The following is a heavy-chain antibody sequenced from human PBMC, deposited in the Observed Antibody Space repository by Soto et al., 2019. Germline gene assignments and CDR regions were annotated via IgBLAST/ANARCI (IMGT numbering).Heavy chain of an antibody. D-gene: IGHD6-19*01. V-gene: IGHV1-18*01. J-gene: IGHJ1*01. CDR2: ISTYNGNT. CDR3: SSVNAPWLVSD. CDR1: GYIFTSYG. Sequence: QVQLVQSGAEVKKPGASVKVSCKASGYIFTSYGISWVRQAPGQGLEWMGRISTYNGNTKNPQKLQGRATMTTVTSARISYMQLTSLRSADTAVSYCSSVNAPWLVSDWRQGTLLTLSS.